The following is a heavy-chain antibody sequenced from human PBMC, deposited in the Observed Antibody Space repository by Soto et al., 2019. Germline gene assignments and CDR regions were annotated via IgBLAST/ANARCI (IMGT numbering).Heavy chain of an antibody. Sequence: PGGSLRLSCAASGFTFSSYWMHWVRQAPGKGLVWVSRINSDGSSTSYADSVKGRFTISRDNAKNTLYLQMNSLRAEDTAVYYCARDYASSGYYYGHRDFDYWGQGTLVTVSP. CDR3: ARDYASSGYYYGHRDFDY. D-gene: IGHD3-22*01. CDR2: INSDGSST. V-gene: IGHV3-74*01. J-gene: IGHJ4*02. CDR1: GFTFSSYW.